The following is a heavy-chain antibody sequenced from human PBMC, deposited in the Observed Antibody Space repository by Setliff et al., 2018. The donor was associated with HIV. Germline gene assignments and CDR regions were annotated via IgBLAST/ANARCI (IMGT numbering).Heavy chain of an antibody. CDR3: ARRGALRMAVVGYFDY. CDR1: GLTFSTHS. J-gene: IGHJ4*02. CDR2: INNISSTI. V-gene: IGHV3-48*01. Sequence: GESLKISCAASGLTFSTHSMNWVRQAPGKGLEWVSYINNISSTISYADSVKGRFTISRDNSKNTLYLQMNSLGAEDTAVYYCARRGALRMAVVGYFDYWGQGTLVTVSS. D-gene: IGHD6-19*01.